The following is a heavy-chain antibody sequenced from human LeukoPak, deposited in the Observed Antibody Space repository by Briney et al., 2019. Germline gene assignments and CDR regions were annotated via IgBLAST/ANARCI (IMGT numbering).Heavy chain of an antibody. CDR3: AKDPGYDSSGQLDY. CDR2: INWNSGSI. J-gene: IGHJ4*02. CDR1: GFTFDDYA. D-gene: IGHD3-22*01. V-gene: IGHV3-9*03. Sequence: GGSLRLSCAASGFTFDDYAMHWVRQVPGKGLEWVSGINWNSGSIGYADSVKGRFTISRDNAKKSLYLQMNSLRAEDMALYYCAKDPGYDSSGQLDYWGQGTLVTVSS.